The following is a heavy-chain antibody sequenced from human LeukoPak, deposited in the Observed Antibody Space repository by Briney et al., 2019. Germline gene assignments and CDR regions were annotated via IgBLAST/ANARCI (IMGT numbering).Heavy chain of an antibody. CDR3: ARDRYGDGFAHFDY. D-gene: IGHD5-24*01. Sequence: ASVKVSCKASGYTFTYYAMHWVRQAPGQGLQWMGWITPGGGTNYPQKFQGRVAIIWDTSITTDYMDLSRLTSDDTAVYYCARDRYGDGFAHFDYWGLGALVTVSS. V-gene: IGHV1-2*02. CDR2: ITPGGGT. CDR1: GYTFTYYA. J-gene: IGHJ4*02.